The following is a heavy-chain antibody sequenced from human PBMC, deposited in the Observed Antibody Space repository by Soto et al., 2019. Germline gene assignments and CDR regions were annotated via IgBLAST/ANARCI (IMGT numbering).Heavy chain of an antibody. CDR3: ARAPYYYCFWSYRRTNYYMDF. V-gene: IGHV2-26*01. J-gene: IGHJ6*03. CDR2: IFSNDKK. CDR1: GFSLSNARMG. Sequence: GSGPTLVNPTETLTLTCTVSGFSLSNARMGVSWIRQPPGKALEWLAHIFSNDKKSYSTSLKSRLTISKDTSKSQVVLTMTNMDPVDTATYYCARAPYYYCFWSYRRTNYYMDFWGKGTTVPVSS. D-gene: IGHD3-10*01.